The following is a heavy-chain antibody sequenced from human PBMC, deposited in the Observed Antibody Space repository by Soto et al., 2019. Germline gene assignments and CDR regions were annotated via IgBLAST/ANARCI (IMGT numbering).Heavy chain of an antibody. J-gene: IGHJ6*02. CDR2: INPNSGGT. CDR1: GYTFTGYY. CDR3: ARERRIKICAVDYYDYDIDV. V-gene: IGHV1-2*04. Sequence: GASVKVSCKASGYTFTGYYMHWVRQAPGQGLEWMGWINPNSGGTNYAQKFQGWVTMTRDTSISTAYMELSRLRSDDTAVYYCARERRIKICAVDYYDYDIDVWGQGTTVTVSS. D-gene: IGHD3-3*01.